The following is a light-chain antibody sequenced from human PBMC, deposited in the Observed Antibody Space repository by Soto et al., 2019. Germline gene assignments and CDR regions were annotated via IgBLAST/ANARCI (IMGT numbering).Light chain of an antibody. CDR2: GVS. V-gene: IGKV3-20*01. CDR1: QSVSSGY. CDR3: QQYGNSPT. Sequence: EIVLTQSPGTLSLSPGERATLSCRASQSVSSGYLAWYQQKPGQAPRLLMYGVSSRATGIPDRFSVSGSGTDFTLTISRLEPEDFAVYYCQQYGNSPTFGQGTKVDIK. J-gene: IGKJ1*01.